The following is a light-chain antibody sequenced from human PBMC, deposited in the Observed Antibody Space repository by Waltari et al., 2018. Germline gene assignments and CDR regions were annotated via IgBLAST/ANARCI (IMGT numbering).Light chain of an antibody. CDR3: SSYVGSNNPV. V-gene: IGLV2-8*01. CDR1: SSDLGGYDF. Sequence: QSALTQPPSASGSPGQSVTISCTGTSSDLGGYDFVSWYQHHPGKAPKLMVYDVSKRPSGVPELFCGSKSGNTASLTVSGLQAEDEADYYCSSYVGSNNPVFGGGTKLTVL. J-gene: IGLJ2*01. CDR2: DVS.